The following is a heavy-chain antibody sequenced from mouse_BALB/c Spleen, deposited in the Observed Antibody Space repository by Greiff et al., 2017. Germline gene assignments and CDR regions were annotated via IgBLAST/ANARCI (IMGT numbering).Heavy chain of an antibody. Sequence: EVKLMESGGGLVQPGGSRKLSCAASGFTFSSFGMHWVRQAPEKGLEWVAYISSGSSTIYYADTVKGRFTISRDNPKNTLFLQMTSLRSEDTAMYYCARSEYYGSSNYWGQGTTLTVSS. CDR3: ARSEYYGSSNY. D-gene: IGHD1-1*01. V-gene: IGHV5-17*02. CDR2: ISSGSSTI. J-gene: IGHJ2*01. CDR1: GFTFSSFG.